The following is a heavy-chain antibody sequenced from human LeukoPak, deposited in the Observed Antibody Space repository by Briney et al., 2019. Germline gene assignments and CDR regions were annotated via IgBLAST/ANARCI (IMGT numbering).Heavy chain of an antibody. Sequence: GGSLRLSCAASGFTFSSYGMSWVRQAPGKGLEWVSAISGSGGSTYYADSVKGRFTISRDTAKNSLYLQMNSLRAEDTAVYYCVRGMGGGVSNFDYWGQGTLVTVSS. CDR3: VRGMGGGVSNFDY. CDR2: ISGSGGST. CDR1: GFTFSSYG. J-gene: IGHJ4*02. D-gene: IGHD3-16*01. V-gene: IGHV3-23*01.